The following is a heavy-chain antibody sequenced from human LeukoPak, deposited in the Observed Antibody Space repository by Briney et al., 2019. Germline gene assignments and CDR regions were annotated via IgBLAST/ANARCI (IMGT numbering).Heavy chain of an antibody. J-gene: IGHJ3*02. D-gene: IGHD3-10*01. Sequence: PSETLSLTCTVSGGSISSGGYSWSWIRQHPGKGLEWIGYIYYSGGTYYNPSLRSRVSISADTSKNQFSLKLSSVTAADTAVYYCARVRWFGDRWGPDAFDIWGQGTMVTVSS. CDR3: ARVRWFGDRWGPDAFDI. V-gene: IGHV4-31*03. CDR1: GGSISSGGYS. CDR2: IYYSGGT.